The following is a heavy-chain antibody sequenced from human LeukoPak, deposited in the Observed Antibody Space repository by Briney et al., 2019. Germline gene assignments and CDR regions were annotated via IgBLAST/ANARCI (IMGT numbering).Heavy chain of an antibody. V-gene: IGHV3-23*01. J-gene: IGHJ6*03. CDR1: GCTFSGYA. Sequence: GGSLRLSCAASGCTFSGYAMSWVRQAPGMGLEWVSAISGSGGSTYYADSVKGRFTISRDNSKNTLYLQMNSLRAEDTAVYYCAKDIARFLEWSRYYYYYMDVWGKGTTVTVSS. D-gene: IGHD3-3*01. CDR2: ISGSGGST. CDR3: AKDIARFLEWSRYYYYYMDV.